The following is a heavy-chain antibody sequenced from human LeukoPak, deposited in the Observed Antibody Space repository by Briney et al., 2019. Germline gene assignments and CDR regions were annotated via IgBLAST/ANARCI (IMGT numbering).Heavy chain of an antibody. CDR3: RAGPHDDFLVDNDY. V-gene: IGHV4-39*07. J-gene: IGHJ4*02. CDR1: GGSISSSSYY. CDR2: INHSGST. Sequence: PSETLSLTCTVSGGSISSSSYYWGWIRQPPGKGLEWIGEINHSGSTNYNPSLKSRVTISVDTSKNQFSLKLSSVTAADTAVYYCRAGPHDDFLVDNDYWGQGTLVTVSS. D-gene: IGHD3/OR15-3a*01.